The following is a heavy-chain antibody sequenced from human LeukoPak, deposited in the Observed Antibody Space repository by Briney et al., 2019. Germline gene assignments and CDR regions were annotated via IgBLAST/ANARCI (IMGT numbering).Heavy chain of an antibody. D-gene: IGHD3-22*01. CDR1: GGSISSGSYY. Sequence: SQTLSLTCTVSGGSISSGSYYWSWIRQPAGKGLEWIGRIYTSGSTNYNPSLKSRVTISVDTSKNQFSLKLSSVTAADTAVYYCARGDSSGYWPFDYWGQGTLVTVSS. V-gene: IGHV4-61*02. CDR2: IYTSGST. J-gene: IGHJ4*02. CDR3: ARGDSSGYWPFDY.